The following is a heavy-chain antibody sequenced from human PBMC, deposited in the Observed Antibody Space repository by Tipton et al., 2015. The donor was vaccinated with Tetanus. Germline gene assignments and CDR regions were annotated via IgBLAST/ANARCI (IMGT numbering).Heavy chain of an antibody. Sequence: TLSLTCAVYGGSFSGYYWSWVRQSPGKGLEWIGEINHSGSTNYNPSLKSRVTISVDTSKNQFSLKLSSVTAADTAVYYCARNTVAGTVTFDYWGQGTLVTVSS. J-gene: IGHJ4*02. D-gene: IGHD6-19*01. V-gene: IGHV4-34*01. CDR1: GGSFSGYY. CDR3: ARNTVAGTVTFDY. CDR2: INHSGST.